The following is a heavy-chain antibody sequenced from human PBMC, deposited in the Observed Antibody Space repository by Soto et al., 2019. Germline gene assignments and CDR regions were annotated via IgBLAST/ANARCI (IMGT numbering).Heavy chain of an antibody. CDR1: GFTFSSYA. D-gene: IGHD6-6*01. V-gene: IGHV3-7*01. CDR3: ARELAARRGFRYYYGMDV. CDR2: IKQDGSEK. Sequence: EVQLLESGGGLVQPGGSLRLSCAASGFTFSSYAMSWVRQAPGKGLEWVANIKQDGSEKYYVDSVKGRFTISRDNAKNSLYLQMNSLRAEDTAVYYCARELAARRGFRYYYGMDVWGQGTTVTVSS. J-gene: IGHJ6*02.